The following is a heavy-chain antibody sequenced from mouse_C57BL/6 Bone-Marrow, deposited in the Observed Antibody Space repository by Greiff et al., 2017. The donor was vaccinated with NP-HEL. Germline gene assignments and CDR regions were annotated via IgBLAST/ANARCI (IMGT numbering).Heavy chain of an antibody. D-gene: IGHD1-1*01. V-gene: IGHV5-16*01. Sequence: EVKLMESEGGLVQPGSSMKLSCTASGFTFSDYYMAWVRQVPEKGLEWVANINYDGSSSYYLDSLKSRFIISRANAKNILYLQMSSLKSEDTATYYWARDVFYYGSSFFYAMDYWGQGTSVTVSS. CDR3: ARDVFYYGSSFFYAMDY. J-gene: IGHJ4*01. CDR2: INYDGSSS. CDR1: GFTFSDYY.